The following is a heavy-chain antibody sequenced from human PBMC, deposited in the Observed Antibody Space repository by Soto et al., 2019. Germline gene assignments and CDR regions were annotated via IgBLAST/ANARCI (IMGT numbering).Heavy chain of an antibody. D-gene: IGHD2-2*01. J-gene: IGHJ4*02. V-gene: IGHV1-69*08. CDR3: ARDRFCSSTSCPRDY. CDR2: IIPILGIA. Sequence: QVQLVQSGAEVKKPGSLVKVSCEASGGTFSSYTISWVRQAPGQGLKWMGRIIPILGIANYAQKFQGRVTITADKSTSTAYMELSSLRSEDTAVYYCARDRFCSSTSCPRDYWGQGTLVTVSS. CDR1: GGTFSSYT.